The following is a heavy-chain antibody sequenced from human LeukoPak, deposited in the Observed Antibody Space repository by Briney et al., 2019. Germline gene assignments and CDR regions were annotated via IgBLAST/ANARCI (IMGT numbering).Heavy chain of an antibody. Sequence: GGSLRLSCAASGFTFSSYWMSWVRQAPGKGLEWVANIKQDGSEKYYVDSVKGRFAISRDNAENSLYLQMNSLRAEDTAVYYCARAGATMVRGVGSDFFDYWGQGTLVTVSS. V-gene: IGHV3-7*01. D-gene: IGHD3-10*01. J-gene: IGHJ4*02. CDR1: GFTFSSYW. CDR2: IKQDGSEK. CDR3: ARAGATMVRGVGSDFFDY.